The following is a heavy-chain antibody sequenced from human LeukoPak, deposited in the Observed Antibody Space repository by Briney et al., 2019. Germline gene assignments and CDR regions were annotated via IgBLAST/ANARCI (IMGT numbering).Heavy chain of an antibody. J-gene: IGHJ4*02. D-gene: IGHD6-6*01. CDR1: GYTFTGYY. Sequence: ASVKVSCKASGYTFTGYYMHWVRQAPGQGLEWMGWINPNSGGTNYAQKFQGRVTMTRDTSISTAYMELSRLRSDDTAVYYRAREWGHSSSFPDWGQGTLVTVSS. V-gene: IGHV1-2*02. CDR3: AREWGHSSSFPD. CDR2: INPNSGGT.